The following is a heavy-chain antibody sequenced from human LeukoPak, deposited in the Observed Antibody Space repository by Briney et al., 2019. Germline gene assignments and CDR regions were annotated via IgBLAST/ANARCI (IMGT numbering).Heavy chain of an antibody. CDR1: GFTFSSYA. Sequence: GGSLRLSCAASGFTFSSYAMHWVRQAPGKGLEWVAVISYDGSNKYYADSVKGRFTISRDNSKNTLYLQMNSLRAEDTAVYYCARGSLAARRDTAYGWFDPWGQGTLVTVSS. D-gene: IGHD6-6*01. CDR3: ARGSLAARRDTAYGWFDP. V-gene: IGHV3-30*01. J-gene: IGHJ5*02. CDR2: ISYDGSNK.